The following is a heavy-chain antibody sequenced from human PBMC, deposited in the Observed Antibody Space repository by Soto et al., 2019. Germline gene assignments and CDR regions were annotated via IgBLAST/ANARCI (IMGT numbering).Heavy chain of an antibody. CDR1: GGSITTGGSY. Sequence: SETLSLTCTVSGGSITTGGSYWSWIRQHPGKGLEWIGNIYHSGNTYYNPSPKSRLTISVDTSKNHFSLMVDSVTAADTAVYYCARARFQVLYGKPYFDSWGQGTRVTVSS. V-gene: IGHV4-31*03. CDR2: IYHSGNT. CDR3: ARARFQVLYGKPYFDS. J-gene: IGHJ4*02. D-gene: IGHD2-2*02.